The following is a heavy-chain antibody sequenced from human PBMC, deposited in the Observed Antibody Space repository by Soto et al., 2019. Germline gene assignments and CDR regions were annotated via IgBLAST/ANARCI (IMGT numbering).Heavy chain of an antibody. V-gene: IGHV3-30*18. J-gene: IGHJ3*02. Sequence: PGGSLRLSCAASGFTFSSYGMHWVRQAPGKGLEWVAVISYDGSNKYYADSVKGRFTISRDNSKNTLYLQMNSLRAEDTAVYYCAKEMGPFIAAAGTQAFDIWGQGTTVTVSS. CDR2: ISYDGSNK. CDR1: GFTFSSYG. CDR3: AKEMGPFIAAAGTQAFDI. D-gene: IGHD6-13*01.